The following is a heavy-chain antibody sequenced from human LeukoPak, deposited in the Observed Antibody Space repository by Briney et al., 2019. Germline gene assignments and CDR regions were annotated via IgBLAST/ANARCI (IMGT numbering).Heavy chain of an antibody. V-gene: IGHV3-66*01. CDR1: GFTVSTTY. Sequence: GGSLRLSCAASGFTVSTTYMSWVRQAPGKGLDWVSVIYSGGSTSSADSVKGRFTISRDNSKNTLYLQMNSLRAEDTAVYYCASTSVTTGPYYYYYGMDVWGKGPRSPSRQ. D-gene: IGHD4-17*01. J-gene: IGHJ6*01. CDR2: IYSGGST. CDR3: ASTSVTTGPYYYYYGMDV.